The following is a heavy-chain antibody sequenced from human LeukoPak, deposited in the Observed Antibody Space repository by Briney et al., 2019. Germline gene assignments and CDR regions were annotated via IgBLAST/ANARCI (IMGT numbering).Heavy chain of an antibody. Sequence: GGSLRLSCAASGFTFSGYAMSWVRQAPGKGLEWVSGISASGGTTYYADSVEGRFTISRDNSKNTLYVQMNNLRADDTAVYYCARESGYAVGDFWGQGTLVTVSS. D-gene: IGHD5-12*01. CDR1: GFTFSGYA. CDR2: ISASGGTT. CDR3: ARESGYAVGDF. V-gene: IGHV3-23*01. J-gene: IGHJ4*02.